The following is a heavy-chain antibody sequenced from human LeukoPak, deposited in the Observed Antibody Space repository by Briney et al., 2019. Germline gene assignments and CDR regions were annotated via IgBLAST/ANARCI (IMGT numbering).Heavy chain of an antibody. CDR3: ATGLQVVDY. J-gene: IGHJ4*02. CDR2: IRSKANSYAT. CDR1: GFTFSGSA. D-gene: IGHD5-24*01. Sequence: GGSLRLSCAASGFTFSGSAMHWVRQASGKGLEWVGRIRSKANSYATAYAASVKGRFTISRDDSKNTAYLQMNSLKTEDTAVYYCATGLQVVDYWGQGTLVTVSS. V-gene: IGHV3-73*01.